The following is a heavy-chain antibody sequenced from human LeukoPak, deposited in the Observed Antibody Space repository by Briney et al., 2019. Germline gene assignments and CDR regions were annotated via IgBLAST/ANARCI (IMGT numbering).Heavy chain of an antibody. J-gene: IGHJ1*01. V-gene: IGHV4-38-2*01. D-gene: IGHD3-22*01. Sequence: PSETLSLTCAVSGYSISSGYYWGWIRQPPGKGLEWIGSIYHSGRTYYNPSLKSRVAISIDTSKNQFSLRLRSMTAADTAVFYCARRRYYDSTGYFEWGRGTLVTVSS. CDR2: IYHSGRT. CDR3: ARRRYYDSTGYFE. CDR1: GYSISSGYY.